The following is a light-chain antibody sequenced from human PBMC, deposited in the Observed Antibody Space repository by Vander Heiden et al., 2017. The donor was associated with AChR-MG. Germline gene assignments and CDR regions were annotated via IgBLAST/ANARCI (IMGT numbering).Light chain of an antibody. CDR3: QQCESTPLT. V-gene: IGKV1-39*01. CDR1: QSSSSY. CDR2: AAS. J-gene: IGKJ4*01. Sequence: DIQITLSPSPLSASVGSRVTTTCRARQSSSSYLDWYQQKPGKAPKLLIYAASSLQSGVPERFSGSGSGTDFTLTISRLQPEDFATYYCQQCESTPLTFGGGTKVEIK.